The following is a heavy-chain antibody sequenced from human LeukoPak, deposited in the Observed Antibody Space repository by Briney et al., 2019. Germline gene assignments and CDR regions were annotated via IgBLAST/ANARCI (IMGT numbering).Heavy chain of an antibody. CDR3: AKDKIDSSSYYFDY. CDR2: ISWNSGSI. CDR1: GFTYDDYP. V-gene: IGHV3-9*01. J-gene: IGHJ4*02. Sequence: SLRHSFAACGFTYDDYPMHWVRQAPGKGLEWVAGISWNSGSIGYADSVKGRFTISRDNAKNSLYLQMNSQRAEDTALYYCAKDKIDSSSYYFDYWGQGTLVTVSS. D-gene: IGHD3-22*01.